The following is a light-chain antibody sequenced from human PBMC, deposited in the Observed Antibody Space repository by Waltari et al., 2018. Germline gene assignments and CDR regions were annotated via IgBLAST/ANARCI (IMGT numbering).Light chain of an antibody. CDR1: QSLLHNTGDNY. V-gene: IGKV2-28*01. J-gene: IGKJ4*01. CDR2: LTS. CDR3: MQTLQTPFT. Sequence: DIVLTRSPLSLPVTPGEPAYIPCRSTQSLLHNTGDNYLDWYVQRPGQSPQLLIYLTSKRASGVPDRLSGSGSGTDFTLKISRVEAEDVGVYYCMQTLQTPFTFGGGTKVEIK.